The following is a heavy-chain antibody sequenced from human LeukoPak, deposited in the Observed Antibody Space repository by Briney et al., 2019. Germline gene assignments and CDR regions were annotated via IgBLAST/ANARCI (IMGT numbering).Heavy chain of an antibody. CDR3: VKEIAAAGTGGVDY. J-gene: IGHJ4*02. D-gene: IGHD6-13*01. CDR1: GFTFVDYA. Sequence: PGRSLRLSCAASGFTFVDYAMHWVRQPPGKGLEWVSGISWNSGRIGYADSVKGRFTISRDNAKNSLYLQMNSLRVEDTALYYCVKEIAAAGTGGVDYWGQGTLVTVSS. CDR2: ISWNSGRI. V-gene: IGHV3-9*01.